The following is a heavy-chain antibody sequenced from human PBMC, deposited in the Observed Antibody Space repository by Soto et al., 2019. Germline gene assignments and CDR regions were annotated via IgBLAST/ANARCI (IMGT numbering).Heavy chain of an antibody. Sequence: EVQLVESGGGLVKPGGSLRLSCAASGFTFSKAWMTWVRQAPGKGLEWVGRIKSKADGGTIDYAAPVKGRFTISRDDSKNTLYLQMNSLTTEDTALYACTAAYSYSSSVYGDYWGQGALVSVSS. CDR3: TAAYSYSSSVYGDY. V-gene: IGHV3-15*01. CDR2: IKSKADGGTI. J-gene: IGHJ4*02. CDR1: GFTFSKAW. D-gene: IGHD6-19*01.